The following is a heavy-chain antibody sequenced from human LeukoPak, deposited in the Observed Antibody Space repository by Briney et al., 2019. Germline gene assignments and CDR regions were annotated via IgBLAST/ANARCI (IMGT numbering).Heavy chain of an antibody. CDR2: IIPIFGTA. D-gene: IGHD4-23*01. CDR3: ARERDYGGNSDAFDI. Sequence: ASVTVSCKASGGTFSSYAISWVRQAPGQGLEWMGGIIPIFGTANYAQKFQGRVTITTDESTSTAYMELSSLRSEDTAVYYCARERDYGGNSDAFDIWGQGTMVTVSS. J-gene: IGHJ3*02. CDR1: GGTFSSYA. V-gene: IGHV1-69*05.